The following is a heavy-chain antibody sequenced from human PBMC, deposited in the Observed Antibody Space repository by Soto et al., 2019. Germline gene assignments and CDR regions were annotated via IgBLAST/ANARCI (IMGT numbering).Heavy chain of an antibody. J-gene: IGHJ4*02. D-gene: IGHD3-16*01. Sequence: SETLSLTCTVSGGSISSTSYFWAWIRQPPGQGLEWIGSIYYSGTTYYNPSLESRVTVSVDTSKDQFSLKLTSVTAADTAVYFCANTWGSPRHFDSWGQGTLVTVP. V-gene: IGHV4-39*01. CDR2: IYYSGTT. CDR1: GGSISSTSYF. CDR3: ANTWGSPRHFDS.